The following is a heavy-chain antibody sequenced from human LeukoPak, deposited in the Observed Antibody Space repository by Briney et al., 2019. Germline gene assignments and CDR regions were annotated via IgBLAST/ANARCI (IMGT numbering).Heavy chain of an antibody. CDR2: IYHSGST. CDR1: GGSISSSNW. D-gene: IGHD4/OR15-4a*01. J-gene: IGHJ4*02. V-gene: IGHV4-4*02. CDR3: ARQNYGAAPLRY. Sequence: SETLSLTCAVSGGSISSSNWWSWIRPPPGKGLEWIGEIYHSGSTNYNPSLKSRVTISVDKSKTQFSLKLSSVTAADTAVYYCARQNYGAAPLRYWGQGTLVTVSS.